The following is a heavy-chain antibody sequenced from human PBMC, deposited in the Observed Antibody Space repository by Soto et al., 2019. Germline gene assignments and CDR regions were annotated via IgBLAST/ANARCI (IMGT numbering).Heavy chain of an antibody. CDR1: GFTFSSYG. CDR2: IWYDGSNK. D-gene: IGHD4-17*01. J-gene: IGHJ4*02. V-gene: IGHV3-33*01. CDR3: ARDLAAVGDSYFDY. Sequence: QVQLVESGGGVVQPGRSLRLSCAASGFTFSSYGMHWVRQAPGKGLEWVAVIWYDGSNKYYADSVKGQFTISRDNSKNTLYLQMNSLRAEDTAVYYCARDLAAVGDSYFDYWGQGTLVTVSS.